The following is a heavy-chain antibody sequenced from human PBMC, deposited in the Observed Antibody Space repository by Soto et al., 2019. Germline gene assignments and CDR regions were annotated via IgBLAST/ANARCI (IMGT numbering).Heavy chain of an antibody. J-gene: IGHJ3*02. CDR2: ISGSGGST. Sequence: GGSLRLSCAASGFTFSSYAMSWVRQAPGKGLEWVSAISGSGGSTYYADSVKGRFTISRDNSKNKLYLQMNSLRAEDTAVYYCEKSRANLHGIFAFDIWGQGTMVTVSS. V-gene: IGHV3-23*01. CDR3: EKSRANLHGIFAFDI. CDR1: GFTFSSYA. D-gene: IGHD2-15*01.